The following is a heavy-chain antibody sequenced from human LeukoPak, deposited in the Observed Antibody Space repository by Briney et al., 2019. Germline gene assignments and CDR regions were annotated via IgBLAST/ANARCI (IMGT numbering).Heavy chain of an antibody. D-gene: IGHD1-26*01. V-gene: IGHV1-18*01. Sequence: ASVKVSCKASGYTFTSSYINWVRQAPGQRLEWMGWISAYNGRTNYAQKFQGRVTMTTDSSTSTAYMDLTSLRSADTAVYYCARGGTYYPCIDYWGQGTLVTVSS. CDR1: GYTFTSSY. J-gene: IGHJ4*02. CDR2: ISAYNGRT. CDR3: ARGGTYYPCIDY.